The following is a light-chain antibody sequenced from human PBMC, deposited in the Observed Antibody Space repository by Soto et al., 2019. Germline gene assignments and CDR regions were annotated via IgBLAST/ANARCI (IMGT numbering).Light chain of an antibody. CDR2: GAS. V-gene: IGKV1-16*01. Sequence: DIQMTQSPSSLSASVRDRVTITCQASQDISTYLNWYQLKPGKVPKVLISGASSLKSGVPSRFSGSGSGTEFALTISSLQPDDFATYYCQQYSTYWTFGQGTKVDI. CDR1: QDISTY. J-gene: IGKJ1*01. CDR3: QQYSTYWT.